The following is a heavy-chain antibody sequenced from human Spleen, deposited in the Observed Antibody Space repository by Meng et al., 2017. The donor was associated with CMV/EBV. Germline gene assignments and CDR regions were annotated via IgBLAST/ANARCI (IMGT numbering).Heavy chain of an antibody. J-gene: IGHJ6*02. Sequence: GGSLRLSCEGSGFTFSRYWMHWVRQAPGKGLVWVSRVSSDGSSTTYADSVKGRSTISRDNTKNTVYLQLNSLRAEDTAVYYCARDRLSPRCDYTSASSEAIHGVDVWGQGTTVTVSS. V-gene: IGHV3-74*01. CDR3: ARDRLSPRCDYTSASSEAIHGVDV. CDR1: GFTFSRYW. D-gene: IGHD3-3*01. CDR2: VSSDGSST.